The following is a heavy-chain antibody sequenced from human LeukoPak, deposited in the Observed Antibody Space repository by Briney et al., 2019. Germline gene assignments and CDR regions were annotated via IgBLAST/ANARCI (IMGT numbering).Heavy chain of an antibody. CDR3: AKDLGDFYTPFDS. D-gene: IGHD2/OR15-2a*01. CDR2: ITSGGTT. CDR1: GFTFDDYA. J-gene: IGHJ4*02. Sequence: GGSLRLSCAASGFTFDDYAMHWVRQAPGKGLEWVSGITSGGTTYNADSVKGRFTISRDNSKNTLYLQMNSLRAEDTAVYYCAKDLGDFYTPFDSWGQGTLVTVSS. V-gene: IGHV3-23*01.